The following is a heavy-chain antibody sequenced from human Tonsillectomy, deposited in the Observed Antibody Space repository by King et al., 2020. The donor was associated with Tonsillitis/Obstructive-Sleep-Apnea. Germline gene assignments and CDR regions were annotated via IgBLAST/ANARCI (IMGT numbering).Heavy chain of an antibody. CDR1: GGSISSYY. CDR3: ARSGSTSPGLSYWYFDL. Sequence: QLQESGPGLVKPSETLSLTCTVSGGSISSYYWSWIRQPPGKGLEWIGYIYYSGSTNYNPSLKSRVTISVDTSKNQFSLKLSSVTAADTAVYDCARSGSTSPGLSYWYFDLWGRGTLGTVS. CDR2: IYYSGST. V-gene: IGHV4-59*01. J-gene: IGHJ2*01. D-gene: IGHD2-2*01.